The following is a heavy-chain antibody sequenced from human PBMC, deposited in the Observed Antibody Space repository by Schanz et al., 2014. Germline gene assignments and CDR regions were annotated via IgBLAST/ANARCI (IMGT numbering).Heavy chain of an antibody. Sequence: QVQLVESGGGVVQPVRSLRLSCAASGFTFRSHGMHWVRQAPGKGLEWVALISYDGNNKFYTDSVKGRFTISRDNSKNTVYLQMNSLRSEDTAVYYCTRDRGALINHNDALDLWGQGTMVSVSS. J-gene: IGHJ3*01. V-gene: IGHV3-30*03. CDR1: GFTFRSHG. CDR2: ISYDGNNK. D-gene: IGHD3-16*01. CDR3: TRDRGALINHNDALDL.